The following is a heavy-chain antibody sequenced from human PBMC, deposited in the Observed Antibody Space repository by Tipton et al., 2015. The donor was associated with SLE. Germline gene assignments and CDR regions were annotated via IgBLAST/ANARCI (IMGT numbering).Heavy chain of an antibody. CDR3: SGVAWAGRGH. D-gene: IGHD1-1*01. CDR1: AFRFSSYW. Sequence: SLRLSCAASAFRFSSYWMNWVRQGPGKGLEWVTSIKEDGSEKYYVDSVKGRFTISRGNAKNSLYLQMNSLRAEDTAVYYCSGVAWAGRGHWGQGALITCSS. V-gene: IGHV3-7*01. CDR2: IKEDGSEK. J-gene: IGHJ4*02.